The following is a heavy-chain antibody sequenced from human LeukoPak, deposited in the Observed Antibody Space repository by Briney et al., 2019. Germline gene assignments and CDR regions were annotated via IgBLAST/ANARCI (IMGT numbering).Heavy chain of an antibody. J-gene: IGHJ5*02. CDR3: ARCSTIIAAAGRDNWFDR. CDR2: ISAYNGNT. CDR1: GYTLTIYG. D-gene: IGHD6-13*01. V-gene: IGHV1-18*01. Sequence: GAAVRVSCMASGYTLTIYGISWVPHAPGQGLGWVGWISAYNGNTNYAQNLQSRVTITTDTSTSTAYMELKRMRSDDTAVYYCARCSTIIAAAGRDNWFDRWGQGTPVTVPS.